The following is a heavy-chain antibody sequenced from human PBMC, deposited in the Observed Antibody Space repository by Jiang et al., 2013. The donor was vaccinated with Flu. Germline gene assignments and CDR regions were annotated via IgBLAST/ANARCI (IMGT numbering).Heavy chain of an antibody. Sequence: APSGFTFSSYSMNWVRQAPGKGLEWVSSISSSSSYIHYADSVKGRFTISRDNAKNSLYLQMNSLRAEDTAVYYCARETYNYDSSGYYAYYFDYWGQGTLVTVSS. CDR3: ARETYNYDSSGYYAYYFDY. D-gene: IGHD3-22*01. CDR2: ISSSSSYI. V-gene: IGHV3-21*01. J-gene: IGHJ4*02. CDR1: GFTFSSYS.